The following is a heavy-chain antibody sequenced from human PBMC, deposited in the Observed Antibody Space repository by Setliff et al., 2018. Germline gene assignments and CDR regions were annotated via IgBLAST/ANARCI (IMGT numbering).Heavy chain of an antibody. CDR3: ARHEFVGGYYGSVTYRHFDY. V-gene: IGHV4-39*01. D-gene: IGHD3-10*01. CDR2: IYHSGTA. CDR1: GGSITTSSYS. Sequence: LSLTCTVSGGSITTSSYSWGWIRQPPGKGLEWIGNIYHSGTAYYNPSPKSRVTISVDTSKNQFSLQVTSLAATDTALYFCARHEFVGGYYGSVTYRHFDYWGQGILVTVSS. J-gene: IGHJ4*02.